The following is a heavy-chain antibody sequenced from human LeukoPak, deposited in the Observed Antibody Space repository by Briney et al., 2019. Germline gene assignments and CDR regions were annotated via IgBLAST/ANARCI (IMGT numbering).Heavy chain of an antibody. D-gene: IGHD1-26*01. J-gene: IGHJ3*02. V-gene: IGHV1-18*04. CDR3: ARVVRELQGAFDI. CDR2: ISAYKDNT. Sequence: ASVKVSCKASGYTFTSYYMHWVRQAPGQGLEWMGWISAYKDNTNYAQNLQGRVTMTTDTSTSTAYMELRSLRYDDTAVYYCARVVRELQGAFDIWGQGTMVTVSS. CDR1: GYTFTSYY.